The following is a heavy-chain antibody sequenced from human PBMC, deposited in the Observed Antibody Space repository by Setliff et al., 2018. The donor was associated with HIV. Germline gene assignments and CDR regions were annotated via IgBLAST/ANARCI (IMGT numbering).Heavy chain of an antibody. D-gene: IGHD6-13*01. J-gene: IGHJ3*02. Sequence: ASVKVSCKASGGTFRSSSISWVRQAPGQGLEWMGGIIPLFGSSNYAQKFQGRVTIIADESTSTAYMELSSLRSEDTAMYYCARGSGGSSSWYGGFDIWGQGTMVTVSS. V-gene: IGHV1-69*13. CDR1: GGTFRSSS. CDR3: ARGSGGSSSWYGGFDI. CDR2: IIPLFGSS.